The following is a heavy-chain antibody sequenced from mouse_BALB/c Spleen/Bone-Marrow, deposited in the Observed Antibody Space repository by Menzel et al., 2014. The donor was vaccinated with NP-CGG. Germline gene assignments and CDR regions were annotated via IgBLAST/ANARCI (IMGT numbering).Heavy chain of an antibody. V-gene: IGHV14-3*02. Sequence: EVKLMESGAELVKPGASVKLSCTASGFNIKDTYMHWVKQRPEQGLEWIGRIDPANGNTKYDPKFQGKATITADTSSNTAYLQLSSLTSEDTAVYYCANYYYGYYFDSWGQGTTLTVSS. CDR2: IDPANGNT. D-gene: IGHD1-1*01. CDR3: ANYYYGYYFDS. J-gene: IGHJ2*01. CDR1: GFNIKDTY.